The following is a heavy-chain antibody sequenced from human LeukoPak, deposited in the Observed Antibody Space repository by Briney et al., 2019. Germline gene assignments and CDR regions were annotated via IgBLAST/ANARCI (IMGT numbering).Heavy chain of an antibody. J-gene: IGHJ4*02. D-gene: IGHD2-2*03. Sequence: GGSLRLSCAASGFTFSTYWMSWVRQAPGKGLEWVSHISSSGSAKYYADSVKGRFTISRDNAKNSLYLQMNSLRDEDTAVFYCASGSGHWGQGTLVTVSS. CDR1: GFTFSTYW. CDR3: ASGSGH. V-gene: IGHV3-48*02. CDR2: ISSSGSAK.